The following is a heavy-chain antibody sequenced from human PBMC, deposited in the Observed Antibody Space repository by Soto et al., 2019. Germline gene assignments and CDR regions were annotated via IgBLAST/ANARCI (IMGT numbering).Heavy chain of an antibody. CDR1: GFTFSSCA. CDR2: ISYDGSNK. V-gene: IGHV3-30-3*01. J-gene: IGHJ6*02. CDR3: ARDGLAAAGTAGMDV. Sequence: GGPLRLSCAASGFTFSSCAMHWVRQAPGKGLEWVAVISYDGSNKYYADSVKGRFTISRDNSKDTLYLQMNSLRAEDTAVYYCARDGLAAAGTAGMDVWGQGTTVTVSS. D-gene: IGHD6-13*01.